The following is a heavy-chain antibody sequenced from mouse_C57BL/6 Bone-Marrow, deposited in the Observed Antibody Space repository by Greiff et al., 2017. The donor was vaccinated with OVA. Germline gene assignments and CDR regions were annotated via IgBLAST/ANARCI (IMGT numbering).Heavy chain of an antibody. CDR2: IYPGDGDT. Sequence: VKLMESGPELVKPGASVKISCKASGYAFSSSWMNWVKQRPGKGLEWIGRIYPGDGDTNYNGKFKGTATLTADKSSSTAYMQLSSLTSEDSAVYFCARDHYYGSRDYAMDYWGQGTSVTVSS. CDR3: ARDHYYGSRDYAMDY. J-gene: IGHJ4*01. V-gene: IGHV1-82*01. CDR1: GYAFSSSW. D-gene: IGHD1-1*01.